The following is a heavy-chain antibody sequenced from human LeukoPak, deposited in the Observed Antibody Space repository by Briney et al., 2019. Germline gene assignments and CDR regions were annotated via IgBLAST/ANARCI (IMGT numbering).Heavy chain of an antibody. V-gene: IGHV4-31*03. D-gene: IGHD2-2*01. J-gene: IGHJ4*02. CDR3: ARELGTEVPAARRYYFDY. CDR1: GGSLSSGGYY. CDR2: IYYSGST. Sequence: SETLSLTCTVSGGSLSSGGYYWSWIRQHPGKGLEWIGYIYYSGSTYYNPSLKSRVTISVDTSKNQFSLKLSSVTAADTAVYYCARELGTEVPAARRYYFDYWGQGTLVTVSS.